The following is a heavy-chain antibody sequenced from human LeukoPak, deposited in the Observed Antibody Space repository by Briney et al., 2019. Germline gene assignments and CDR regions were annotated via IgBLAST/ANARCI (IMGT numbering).Heavy chain of an antibody. Sequence: GGSLRLSCAASGFTFSSYWMSWVRQAPGKGLEWVANIKQDGSEKYYVDSVKGRFTISRDNAKNSLYLQMNSLRAEDTAVYYCASLSYGRLYCYFDYWGQGTLVTVPS. D-gene: IGHD2-8*02. CDR2: IKQDGSEK. V-gene: IGHV3-7*01. CDR3: ASLSYGRLYCYFDY. J-gene: IGHJ4*02. CDR1: GFTFSSYW.